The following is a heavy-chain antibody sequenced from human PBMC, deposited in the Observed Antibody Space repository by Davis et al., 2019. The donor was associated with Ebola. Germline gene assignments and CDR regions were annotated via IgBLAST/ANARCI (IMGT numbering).Heavy chain of an antibody. D-gene: IGHD6-13*01. J-gene: IGHJ4*02. CDR2: IYWRGIP. CDR3: ARLTYRSTWEYFFDS. CDR1: GGSMTSTSYY. Sequence: GSLRLSCTVSGGSMTSTSYYWGWIRQPPGKGLEWIGNIYWRGIPYYNPSLKSRVTISIDTSRNQFSLTLNSVTAADAALYHCARLTYRSTWEYFFDSWGQGILVTVSS. V-gene: IGHV4-39*07.